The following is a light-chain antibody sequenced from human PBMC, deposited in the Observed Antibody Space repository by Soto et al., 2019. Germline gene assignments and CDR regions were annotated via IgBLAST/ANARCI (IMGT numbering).Light chain of an antibody. CDR3: QSYDSSLSGHVV. Sequence: QSVLTQPPSVSGAPGQRVTISFTGSSSNIGAGYDVHWYQQLPGTPPKLLIYGNSNRPSGVPDRFSGSKSGTSASLAITGLQAEDEADYYCQSYDSSLSGHVVGGGGTKLTVL. J-gene: IGLJ2*01. CDR1: SSNIGAGYD. V-gene: IGLV1-40*01. CDR2: GNS.